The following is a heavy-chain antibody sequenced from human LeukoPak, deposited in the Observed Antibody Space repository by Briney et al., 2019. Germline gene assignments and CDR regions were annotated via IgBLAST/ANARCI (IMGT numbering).Heavy chain of an antibody. D-gene: IGHD1-26*01. CDR3: ARAEWELPHYDY. CDR1: GGSFSGYY. CDR2: INHSGST. Sequence: PSETLSLTCAVYGGSFSGYYWSWIRQPPGKGLEWIGEINHSGSTNYNPSLKSRVTISVDTSKNQFSLKLSSVTAADTAVYYCARAEWELPHYDYWGQGTLVTVSS. V-gene: IGHV4-34*01. J-gene: IGHJ4*02.